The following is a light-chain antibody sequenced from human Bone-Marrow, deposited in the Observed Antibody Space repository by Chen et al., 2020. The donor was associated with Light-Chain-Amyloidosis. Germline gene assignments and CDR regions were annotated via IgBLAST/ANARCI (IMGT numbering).Light chain of an antibody. Sequence: QSVLTQPPSASGTPGQRVTISCSGASSNIGINYVYWYQHFPGAAPNLLIHRNNQRPSGVMNRCSASNCGISAGLGNSGLRSEDEGGYYCAAWDGGRGSYVFGAGTKVTVL. CDR2: RNN. CDR1: SSNIGINY. J-gene: IGLJ1*01. V-gene: IGLV1-47*01. CDR3: AAWDGGRGSYV.